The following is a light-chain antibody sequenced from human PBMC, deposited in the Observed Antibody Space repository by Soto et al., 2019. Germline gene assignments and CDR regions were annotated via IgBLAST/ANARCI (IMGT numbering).Light chain of an antibody. Sequence: QAVVTQEPSFSVSPGGTVTLTCGLTSGSVSTTYYPSWYQQTPGQAPRTLIYSTNIRSSGVPDRFSGYILGNKAALTITGAQADDESDYHCMLYMGGGLVVFGGGTKLTVI. CDR3: MLYMGGGLVV. CDR2: STN. V-gene: IGLV8-61*01. J-gene: IGLJ2*01. CDR1: SGSVSTTYY.